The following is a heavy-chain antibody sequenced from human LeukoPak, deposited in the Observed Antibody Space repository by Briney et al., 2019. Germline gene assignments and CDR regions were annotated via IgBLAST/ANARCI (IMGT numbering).Heavy chain of an antibody. D-gene: IGHD1-26*01. CDR2: IYYSGST. CDR3: ARDGRSESEHFDY. CDR1: GGSTSSSSYY. Sequence: SETLSLTCTVSGGSTSSSSYYWGWIRQPPGKGLEWIGSIYYSGSTYYNPSLKSRVTISVDTSKNQFSLKLSSVTAADTAVYYCARDGRSESEHFDYWGQGTLVTVSS. J-gene: IGHJ4*02. V-gene: IGHV4-39*07.